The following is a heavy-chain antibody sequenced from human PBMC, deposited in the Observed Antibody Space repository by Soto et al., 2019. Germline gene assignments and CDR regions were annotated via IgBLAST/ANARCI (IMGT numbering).Heavy chain of an antibody. Sequence: AASVKVSCKASGYTFTSYAMHWVRQAPGQRLEWMGWINAGNGNTKYSQKFQGRVTITRDTSASTAYMELSSLRSEDTAVYYCAIWDYGDYIDAFDIWGQGTMVTVSS. V-gene: IGHV1-3*01. D-gene: IGHD4-17*01. CDR2: INAGNGNT. J-gene: IGHJ3*02. CDR1: GYTFTSYA. CDR3: AIWDYGDYIDAFDI.